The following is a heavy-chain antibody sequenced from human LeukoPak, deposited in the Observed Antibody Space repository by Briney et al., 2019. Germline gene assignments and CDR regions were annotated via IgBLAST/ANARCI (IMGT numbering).Heavy chain of an antibody. CDR2: MSAYNGNT. CDR3: ARMVAGIIAAAGTRNWFDP. V-gene: IGHV1-18*01. CDR1: GYTFTNYG. J-gene: IGHJ5*02. Sequence: ASVKVSCKASGYTFTNYGISWVRQAPVQGLEWMGWMSAYNGNTNYAQKLQGRVTMTTDTSTSTAYMELRSLRSDDTAVYYCARMVAGIIAAAGTRNWFDPWGQGTLVTVSS. D-gene: IGHD6-13*01.